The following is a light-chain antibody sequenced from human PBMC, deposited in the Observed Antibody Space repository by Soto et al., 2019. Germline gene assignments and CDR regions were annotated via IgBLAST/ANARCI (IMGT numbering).Light chain of an antibody. CDR3: HSRG. Sequence: DIQPTQTPSTVSASVGDEVTITCRASQTISRWLAWYQQKPGRAPKLLIYDASTLESGVPSRFSGSGSETEFTLTISRLQPGDFAAYFGHSRGFGQGTRLAIK. CDR1: QTISRW. J-gene: IGKJ5*01. CDR2: DAS. V-gene: IGKV1-5*01.